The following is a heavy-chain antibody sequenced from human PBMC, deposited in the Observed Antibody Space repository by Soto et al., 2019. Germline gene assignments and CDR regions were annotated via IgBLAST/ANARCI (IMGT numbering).Heavy chain of an antibody. CDR3: ARGRRYFDWLLGVAFAY. D-gene: IGHD3-9*01. CDR1: GFTFSSYS. J-gene: IGHJ4*02. CDR2: ISSSSSTI. V-gene: IGHV3-48*01. Sequence: GGSLRLSCAASGFTFSSYSMNWVRQAPGKGLEWVSYISSSSSTIYYADSVKGRFTISRDNAKNSLYLQMNSLRAEDTAVYYCARGRRYFDWLLGVAFAYWGQGTRV.